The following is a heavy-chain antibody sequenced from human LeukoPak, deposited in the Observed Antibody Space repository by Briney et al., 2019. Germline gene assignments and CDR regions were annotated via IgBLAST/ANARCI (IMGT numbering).Heavy chain of an antibody. Sequence: GGSLRLSCAASGFTFSSYSMNWVRQAPGKGLEWVSYISNDNTIYYADSVKGRFTISRDNAKSTLYLQMTSLRVEDTAVYYCARDDGYYESETYYTLTFDYWGQGTLVTVSS. D-gene: IGHD3-10*01. J-gene: IGHJ4*02. V-gene: IGHV3-48*04. CDR1: GFTFSSYS. CDR2: ISNDNTI. CDR3: ARDDGYYESETYYTLTFDY.